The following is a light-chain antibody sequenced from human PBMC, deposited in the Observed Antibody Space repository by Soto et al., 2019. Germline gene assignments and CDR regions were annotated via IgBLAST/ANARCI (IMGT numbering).Light chain of an antibody. CDR3: NSYTSSSTYV. J-gene: IGLJ1*01. CDR1: SSEVDSYNY. V-gene: IGLV2-14*03. Sequence: QSALTPPDSVSGSPGQSIAISCTGNSSEVDSYNYVSWYQQHPGKAPKLMIYDVSNRPSGVSDRFSGSKSGNTASLTISVLQAEDEADYFCNSYTSSSTYVFGTGTKVTVL. CDR2: DVS.